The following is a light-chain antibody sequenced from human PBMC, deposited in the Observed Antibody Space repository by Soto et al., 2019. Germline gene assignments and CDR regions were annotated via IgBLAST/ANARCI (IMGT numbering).Light chain of an antibody. CDR3: QQYGNSPRT. CDR1: QTVTSSF. V-gene: IGKV3-20*01. J-gene: IGKJ1*01. Sequence: EIFFTPSPDTLSLSPGTRATLSCRASQTVTSSFLAWYQQKPGQAPRLLISGASNRATDIPDRFSGSGSGTDFTLVISRVGPEDSAVYYCQQYGNSPRTFGQGIKVDIK. CDR2: GAS.